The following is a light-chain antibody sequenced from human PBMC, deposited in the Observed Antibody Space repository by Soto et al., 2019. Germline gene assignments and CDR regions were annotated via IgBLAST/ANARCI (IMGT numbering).Light chain of an antibody. V-gene: IGKV1-5*03. CDR2: QAA. J-gene: IGKJ1*01. CDR3: QQYNSDPPWM. Sequence: DIQMTQSPSTLSASVGDRVTITCRASQSIRTWLAWYQQKSGKAPKLLIYQAASLESGVPSRFSGSGSGTEFTLTISSLQPDDFSNYYCQQYNSDPPWMFGQGTKVEIK. CDR1: QSIRTW.